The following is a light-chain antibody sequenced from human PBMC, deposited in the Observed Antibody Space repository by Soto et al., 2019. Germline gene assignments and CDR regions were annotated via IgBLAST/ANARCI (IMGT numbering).Light chain of an antibody. CDR2: DAS. CDR3: QQRNNWTPSIT. V-gene: IGKV3-11*01. CDR1: QSVGGH. Sequence: EIVLTQSPATLSLSPGERATLSCRASQSVGGHLAWYQQKPGQAPRLLIYDASDRATGIPARFSGSGSETDFTLTISSLEPDDFAVYYCQQRNNWTPSITFVQGTRLEIK. J-gene: IGKJ5*01.